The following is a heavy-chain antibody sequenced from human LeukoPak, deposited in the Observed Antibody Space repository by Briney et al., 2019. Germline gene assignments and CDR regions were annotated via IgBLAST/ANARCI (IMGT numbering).Heavy chain of an antibody. V-gene: IGHV3-7*01. CDR3: ARDHYYDSSGYYYLDAFDI. Sequence: GGSLRPSCAASGFTFSSYWMSWVRQAPGKGLEWVANIKQDGSEKYYVDSVKGRFTISRDNAKNSLYPQMNSLRAEDTAVYYCARDHYYDSSGYYYLDAFDIWGQGTMVTVSS. CDR2: IKQDGSEK. D-gene: IGHD3-22*01. CDR1: GFTFSSYW. J-gene: IGHJ3*02.